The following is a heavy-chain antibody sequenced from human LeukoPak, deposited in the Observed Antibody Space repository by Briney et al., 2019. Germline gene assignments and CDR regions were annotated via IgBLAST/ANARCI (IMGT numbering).Heavy chain of an antibody. CDR2: IHYTGSV. CDR1: GESISGFY. V-gene: IGHV4-59*08. Sequence: SETLSLTCTVSGESISGFYWNWIRQPPGKGLEWIGYIHYTGSVNYSPSLKSRGTISVDMSKNHFSLKLSSVTAADTAVYYCARSPGWYGSWFDPWGQGTLVTVSS. D-gene: IGHD6-19*01. CDR3: ARSPGWYGSWFDP. J-gene: IGHJ5*02.